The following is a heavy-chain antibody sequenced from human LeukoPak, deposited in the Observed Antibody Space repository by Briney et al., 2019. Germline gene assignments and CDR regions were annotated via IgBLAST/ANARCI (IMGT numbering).Heavy chain of an antibody. J-gene: IGHJ4*02. Sequence: PGGSLRLSCAASGFTFSSYAMHWVRQAPGKGLEWVAVISYDGSNKYYADSVKGRFTIFRDNSKNTLYLQMNSLRAEDTAVYYCARALRVVAVAPTGYWGQGTLVTVSS. V-gene: IGHV3-30-3*01. CDR1: GFTFSSYA. D-gene: IGHD6-19*01. CDR3: ARALRVVAVAPTGY. CDR2: ISYDGSNK.